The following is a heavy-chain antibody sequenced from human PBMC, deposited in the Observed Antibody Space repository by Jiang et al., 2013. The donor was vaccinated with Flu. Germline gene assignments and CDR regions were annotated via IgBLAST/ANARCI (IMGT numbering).Heavy chain of an antibody. CDR3: ARLVSGSYDWWDRGLYYFDY. CDR1: GGSISSGGYY. D-gene: IGHD1-26*01. J-gene: IGHJ4*02. CDR2: IYYSGST. V-gene: IGHV4-31*03. Sequence: GSGLVKPSQTLSLTCTVSGGSISSGGYYWSWIRQHPGKGLEWIGYIYYSGSTYYNPSLKSRVTISVDTSKNQFSLKLSSVTAADTAVYYCARLVSGSYDWWDRGLYYFDYWGQGNPGHRLL.